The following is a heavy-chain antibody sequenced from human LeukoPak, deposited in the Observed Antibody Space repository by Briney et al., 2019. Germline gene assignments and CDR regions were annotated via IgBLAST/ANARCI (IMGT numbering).Heavy chain of an antibody. Sequence: GASVKVSCKASGYTFTSYGISWVRQAPGQGLEWMGWISAYNGNTNYAQKLQGRVTMTTDTSTSTAYMELRSLRSDDTAVYYCARGQLWFGESIIPDAFDIWGQGTMVTVSS. V-gene: IGHV1-18*01. CDR3: ARGQLWFGESIIPDAFDI. J-gene: IGHJ3*02. CDR1: GYTFTSYG. D-gene: IGHD3-10*01. CDR2: ISAYNGNT.